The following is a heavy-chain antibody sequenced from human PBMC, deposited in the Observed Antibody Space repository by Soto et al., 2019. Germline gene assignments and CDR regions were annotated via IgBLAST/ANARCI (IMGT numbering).Heavy chain of an antibody. CDR1: GFTFRSYV. CDR2: TSYDGSNK. Sequence: QVQLVESGGGVVQPGTSLRLSCVGSGFTFRSYVIHWVRQAPGKGLEWVALTSYDGSNKDYGDSVKGRFTISRDNSRNTVDLQMDSLRRDVTALYYCARWGTTGGLDVWGQGTLVSVSS. D-gene: IGHD3-16*01. CDR3: ARWGTTGGLDV. J-gene: IGHJ1*01. V-gene: IGHV3-33*05.